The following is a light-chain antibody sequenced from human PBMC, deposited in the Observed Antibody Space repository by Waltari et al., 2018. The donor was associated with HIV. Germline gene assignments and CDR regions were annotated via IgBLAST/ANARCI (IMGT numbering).Light chain of an antibody. CDR3: QAWDSSTAVV. J-gene: IGLJ2*01. CDR2: PDS. CDR1: KLGDKY. V-gene: IGLV3-1*01. Sequence: SYELTQPPSVSVSPGQTASITCSGDKLGDKYACWYQQKPGQSPVLFIYPDSKRPSGIPERFSCSNSGNTATRTISGTQAMDEADYYCQAWDSSTAVVFGGGTKLTVL.